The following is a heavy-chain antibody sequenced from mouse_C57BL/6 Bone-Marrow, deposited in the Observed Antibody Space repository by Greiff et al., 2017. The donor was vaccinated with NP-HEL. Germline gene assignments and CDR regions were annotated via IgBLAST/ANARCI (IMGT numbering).Heavy chain of an antibody. CDR2: IYPGSGNT. J-gene: IGHJ3*01. CDR1: GYTFTDYY. Sequence: VQLQESGAELVRPGASVKLSCKASGYTFTDYYINWVKQRPGQGLEWIARIYPGSGNTYYNEKFKGKATLTAEKSSSTAYMQLSSLTSEDSAVYFCARERNPFAYWGQGTLVTVSA. V-gene: IGHV1-76*01. CDR3: ARERNPFAY. D-gene: IGHD2-1*01.